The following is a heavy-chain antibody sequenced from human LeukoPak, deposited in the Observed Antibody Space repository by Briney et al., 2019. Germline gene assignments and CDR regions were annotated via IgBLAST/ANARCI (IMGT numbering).Heavy chain of an antibody. CDR1: GGSISSYY. J-gene: IGHJ4*02. CDR2: IYYSGST. D-gene: IGHD5-18*01. V-gene: IGHV4-59*01. CDR3: ARVGYSYGYILDY. Sequence: SETLSLTCTVSGGSISSYYWSWIRQPPGKGLEWIGYIYYSGSTNYNPSLKSRVTISVDTSKNQFSLKLGSVTAADTAVYYCARVGYSYGYILDYWGQGTLVTVSS.